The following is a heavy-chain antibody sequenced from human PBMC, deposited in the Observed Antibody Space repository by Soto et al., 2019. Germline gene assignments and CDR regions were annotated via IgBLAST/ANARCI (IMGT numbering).Heavy chain of an antibody. CDR2: TYYRSRWYN. J-gene: IGHJ6*03. V-gene: IGHV6-1*01. CDR3: AGTTSHQWYYMDV. CDR1: GDSVSSNSAA. Sequence: SQTLSLTCAISGDSVSSNSAAWNWIRLSPSRSLEWLARTYYRSRWYNDYAVSVRNRITVNPDTSKNQFSLQLTSVTPEDTAVYYCAGTTSHQWYYMDVWGKGTTVTVSS. D-gene: IGHD1-7*01.